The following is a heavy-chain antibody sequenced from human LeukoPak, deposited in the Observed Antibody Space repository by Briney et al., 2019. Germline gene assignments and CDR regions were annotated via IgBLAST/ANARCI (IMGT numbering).Heavy chain of an antibody. CDR2: ISSDGNEK. V-gene: IGHV3-30*03. CDR1: GFTFSHAW. J-gene: IGHJ4*02. Sequence: GGPLRLSYAASGFTFSHAWTSWVRQAPGKGLEWVAVISSDGNEKYYTESVKGRFTISRDNSKNTLHLQMDSLRPEGTAFYYCARDKGREGDYWGQGTLVTVSS. D-gene: IGHD1-26*01. CDR3: ARDKGREGDY.